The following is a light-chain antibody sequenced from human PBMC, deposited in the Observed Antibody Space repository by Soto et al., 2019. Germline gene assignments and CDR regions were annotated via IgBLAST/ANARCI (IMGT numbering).Light chain of an antibody. Sequence: EIVMTQSPGTLSVSPGERATLSCRASQSVSVNLAWYQQKPGQAPRLLIYGVSTRATGIPARFSGSESGTEFPLTISSLQSEDFAVYYCQQYNDWPFTFGHGTKVDIK. CDR2: GVS. V-gene: IGKV3-15*01. CDR1: QSVSVN. CDR3: QQYNDWPFT. J-gene: IGKJ3*01.